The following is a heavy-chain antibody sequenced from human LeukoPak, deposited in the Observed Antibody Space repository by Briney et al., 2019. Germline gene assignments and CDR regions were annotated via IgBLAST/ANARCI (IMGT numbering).Heavy chain of an antibody. D-gene: IGHD4-17*01. CDR1: GFTFSIYS. CDR2: IGGTHSNI. J-gene: IGHJ4*02. Sequence: GGSLRLSCAASGFTFSIYSMNWVRQAPGKGLEWVSYIGGTHSNIYYADSVKGRFTISRDDAKNSLYLQMNSLRDEDTAVYYCARDRDYAFDSWGQGTLVTVSS. CDR3: ARDRDYAFDS. V-gene: IGHV3-48*02.